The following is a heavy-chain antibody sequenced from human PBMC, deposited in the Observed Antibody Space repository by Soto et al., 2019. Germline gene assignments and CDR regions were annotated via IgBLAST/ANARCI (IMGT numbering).Heavy chain of an antibody. CDR3: ARSTTRPRSNIVVVVAATGAFDI. CDR2: IYTSGST. CDR1: GGSISSSSYY. V-gene: IGHV4-39*07. Sequence: SETLSLTCTVSGGSISSSSYYWVWIRQPPGKGLEWIGRIYTSGSTNYNPSLKSRVTMSVDTSKNQFSLKLSSVTAADTAVYYCARSTTRPRSNIVVVVAATGAFDIWGQGTMVTVSS. D-gene: IGHD2-15*01. J-gene: IGHJ3*02.